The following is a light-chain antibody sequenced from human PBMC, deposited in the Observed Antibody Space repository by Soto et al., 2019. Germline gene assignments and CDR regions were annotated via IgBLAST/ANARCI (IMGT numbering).Light chain of an antibody. CDR1: QSIGSN. V-gene: IGKV3-15*01. CDR2: AAS. Sequence: EIVMTQSPATLSVSPGERATLSCRASQSIGSNLAWYLQKPGQAPTLLIYAASTRATGSPARFSGSGSGTEFTLSISTLQSEDFAIYYCQQYDTWPLTFGGGTKVEI. J-gene: IGKJ4*01. CDR3: QQYDTWPLT.